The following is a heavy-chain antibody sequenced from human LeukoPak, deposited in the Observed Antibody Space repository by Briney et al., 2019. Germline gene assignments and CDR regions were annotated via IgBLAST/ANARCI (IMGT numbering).Heavy chain of an antibody. V-gene: IGHV3-23*01. D-gene: IGHD3-3*01. CDR2: ISGSGGST. CDR1: GFTFSSYA. CDR3: AKSVIFWNGYFGYYFDY. Sequence: PGGSLRLSCAASGFTFSSYAMSWVRQAPGKGLEWVSAISGSGGSTYYADSVKGRFTISRDNSKNTLYLQMNSLRAEDTAVYYCAKSVIFWNGYFGYYFDYWGQGTLVTVSS. J-gene: IGHJ4*02.